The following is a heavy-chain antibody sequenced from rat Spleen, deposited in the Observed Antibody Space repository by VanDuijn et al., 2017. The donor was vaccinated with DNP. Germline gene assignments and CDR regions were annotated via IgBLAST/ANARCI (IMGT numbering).Heavy chain of an antibody. CDR2: INPDGGTT. CDR3: ARGGNFGTFPYFDH. CDR1: GLTFSAYW. J-gene: IGHJ2*01. D-gene: IGHD1-10*01. V-gene: IGHV5-58*01. Sequence: EVHLVETGGDLVQPGRSLKLSCVASGLTFSAYWMFWIRQAPGKGLEWVASINPDGGTTYHLASVRGRFTVSRDNAENTVYLQMNSLRSEDTATYYCARGGNFGTFPYFDHWGQGVMVTVSS.